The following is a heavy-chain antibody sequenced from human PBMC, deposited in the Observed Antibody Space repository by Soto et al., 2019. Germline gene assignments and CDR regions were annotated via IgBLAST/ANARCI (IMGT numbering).Heavy chain of an antibody. Sequence: LRLSCAASGFTLSSYAMSWVRQAPGKGLEWVSAISGSGNRTFHADSVKGRFTISRDNSKNALYLQMNSLRVEDTAVYYCAKEVTSGSYSHYYYGLDVWGQGTTVTVSS. V-gene: IGHV3-23*01. J-gene: IGHJ6*02. CDR3: AKEVTSGSYSHYYYGLDV. CDR1: GFTLSSYA. D-gene: IGHD1-26*01. CDR2: ISGSGNRT.